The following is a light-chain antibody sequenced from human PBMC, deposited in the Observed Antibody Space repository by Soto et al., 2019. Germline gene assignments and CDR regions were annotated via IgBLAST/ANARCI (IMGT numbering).Light chain of an antibody. Sequence: DVQMTQSPSSLSASVGDRVTITCRASQPISNYLNWYQQQAGEAPKVLIFGASSLQSGVPSKFSGSGYGTDFTLIINNLHPDDFATYYRQQTHAVPLTFGQGTRLEIK. CDR1: QPISNY. J-gene: IGKJ5*01. CDR3: QQTHAVPLT. V-gene: IGKV1-39*01. CDR2: GAS.